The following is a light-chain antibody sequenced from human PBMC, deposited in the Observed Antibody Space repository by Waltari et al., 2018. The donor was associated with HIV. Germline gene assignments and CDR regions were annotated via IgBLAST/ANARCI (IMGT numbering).Light chain of an antibody. CDR1: NSNIGAGYD. V-gene: IGLV1-40*01. Sequence: QSVLTQPPSVSGAPGQRVTISCTGSNSNIGAGYDVQWYQQLPGTAPKVLIYVNSNRPSGVPDRFSGSKSGTSASLAITGLQAEDEADYYCQSYDSSLSSRVFGTGTKVTVL. CDR2: VNS. J-gene: IGLJ1*01. CDR3: QSYDSSLSSRV.